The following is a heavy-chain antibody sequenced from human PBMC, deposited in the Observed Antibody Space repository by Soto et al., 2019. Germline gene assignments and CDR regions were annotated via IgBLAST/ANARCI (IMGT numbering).Heavy chain of an antibody. CDR1: GYTFTSYG. CDR3: ARLLGAPNWFDP. Sequence: QVQLVQSAAEVKKPGASVKVSCKASGYTFTSYGISWVRQAPGQGLECMGWISAYNGKTNYAQKLQGRVTMTTDTSTSTPYMELRSLRSDDTAVYYCARLLGAPNWFDPWGQGTLVTVSS. CDR2: ISAYNGKT. J-gene: IGHJ5*02. V-gene: IGHV1-18*01. D-gene: IGHD3-10*01.